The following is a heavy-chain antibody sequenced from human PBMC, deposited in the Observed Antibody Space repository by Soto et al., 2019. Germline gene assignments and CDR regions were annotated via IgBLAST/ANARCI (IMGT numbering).Heavy chain of an antibody. V-gene: IGHV1-69*12. D-gene: IGHD1-26*01. CDR2: IIPIFGTA. J-gene: IGHJ4*02. Sequence: QVQLVQSGAEVKKPGSSVKVSCKASGGTFSSYAISWVRQAPGQGLEWMGGIIPIFGTANYAQQFQGRVTITVDESTSTAYLKLSSLSSQATAGSYCALSGSYTFDHWSEGTLFTVSS. CDR1: GGTFSSYA. CDR3: ALSGSYTFDH.